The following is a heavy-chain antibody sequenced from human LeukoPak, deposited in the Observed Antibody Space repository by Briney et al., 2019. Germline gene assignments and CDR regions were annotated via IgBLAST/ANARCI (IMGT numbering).Heavy chain of an antibody. CDR3: AKDDIVVVVAATAFDY. Sequence: GGSLRLSCAASGFTFSSYSMNWVRQAPGKGLEWVANIKQAGSEGYYVDSVKGRFTISKDNANNSLYLQMNSLRAEDTAVYYCAKDDIVVVVAATAFDYWGQGTLVTVSS. J-gene: IGHJ4*02. D-gene: IGHD2-15*01. V-gene: IGHV3-7*03. CDR2: IKQAGSEG. CDR1: GFTFSSYS.